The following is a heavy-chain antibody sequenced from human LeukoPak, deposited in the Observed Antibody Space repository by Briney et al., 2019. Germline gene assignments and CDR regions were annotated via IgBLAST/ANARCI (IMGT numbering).Heavy chain of an antibody. D-gene: IGHD3-10*01. CDR3: ARGGTMYYGSGNFDY. CDR2: ISGSGAST. V-gene: IGHV3-23*01. CDR1: GFTFRSYT. J-gene: IGHJ4*02. Sequence: PGGSLRLSCSASGFTFRSYTVHWVRQAPGKGLEWVSAISGSGASTYYADSVKGRFTISRDNSKNTLYLQMNSLRAEDTAVYYCARGGTMYYGSGNFDYWGQGSLVTVSS.